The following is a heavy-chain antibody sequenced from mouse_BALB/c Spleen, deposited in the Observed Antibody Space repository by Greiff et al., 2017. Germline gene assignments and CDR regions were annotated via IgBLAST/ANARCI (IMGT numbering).Heavy chain of an antibody. Sequence: VQLKESGPELVKPGASVKMSCKASGYTFTSYVMHWVKQKPGQGLEWIGYINPYNDGTKYNEKFKGKATLTSDKSSSTAYMELSSLTSEDSAVYYCARPARATYFDYWGQGTTLTVSS. CDR2: INPYNDGT. CDR1: GYTFTSYV. J-gene: IGHJ2*01. D-gene: IGHD3-1*01. CDR3: ARPARATYFDY. V-gene: IGHV1-14*01.